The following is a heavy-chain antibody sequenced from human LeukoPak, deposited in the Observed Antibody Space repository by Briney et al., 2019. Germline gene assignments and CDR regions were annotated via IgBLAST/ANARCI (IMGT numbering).Heavy chain of an antibody. J-gene: IGHJ4*02. Sequence: GGSLRLSCAASGFTSSNAWMSWVRQAPGKGLEWVGRITSKTDGGTTDYAAPVKGRFTISRDDSKNTLYLQMNSLKTEDTAVYYCTTDPTIAVGDYWGQGTLVTVSS. CDR2: ITSKTDGGTT. CDR3: TTDPTIAVGDY. CDR1: GFTSSNAW. D-gene: IGHD6-19*01. V-gene: IGHV3-15*01.